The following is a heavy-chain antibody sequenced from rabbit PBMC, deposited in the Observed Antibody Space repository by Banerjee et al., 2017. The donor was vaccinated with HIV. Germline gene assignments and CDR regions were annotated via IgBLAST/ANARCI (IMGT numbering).Heavy chain of an antibody. V-gene: IGHV1S45*01. J-gene: IGHJ4*01. CDR3: ARDYTYGYGDFDF. CDR2: IVSGIISGT. Sequence: QQQLEESGGGLVKPGGTLTLTCKASGIDFSSYYYMCWVRQAPGKGLEWIGCIVSGIISGTYYASWAKGRFTISSTSSTTVTLQMTSLTAADTATYFCARDYTYGYGDFDFRGQGTLVTVS. D-gene: IGHD6-1*01. CDR1: GIDFSSYYY.